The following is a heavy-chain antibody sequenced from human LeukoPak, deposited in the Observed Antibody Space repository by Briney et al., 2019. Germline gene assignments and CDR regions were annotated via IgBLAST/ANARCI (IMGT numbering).Heavy chain of an antibody. CDR1: GLTFNINT. Sequence: GGSLRLSCAASGLTFNINTMHWVRQAPGKGLEYVSAITSNGGSTFYADSVKDRFTISRDNSKNTLYLQMGSLRAEDMAVYYCARDFERGYFDYWGQGTPVTVSS. CDR2: ITSNGGST. V-gene: IGHV3-64*02. J-gene: IGHJ4*02. CDR3: ARDFERGYFDY.